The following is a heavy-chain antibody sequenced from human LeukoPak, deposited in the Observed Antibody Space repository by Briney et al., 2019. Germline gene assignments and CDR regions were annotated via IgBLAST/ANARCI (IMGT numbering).Heavy chain of an antibody. D-gene: IGHD6-19*01. CDR3: ARDPRSEAGSSYYYYYGMDV. CDR1: GGSFSGYY. CDR2: ISTSGST. J-gene: IGHJ6*02. Sequence: PSETLSLTCAVYGGSFSGYYWSWIRQPAGKGLEWIGRISTSGSTNYNPSLKSRVTMSVDTSKSQFSLKLSSVTAADTAVYYCARDPRSEAGSSYYYYYGMDVWGQGTTVTVSS. V-gene: IGHV4-4*07.